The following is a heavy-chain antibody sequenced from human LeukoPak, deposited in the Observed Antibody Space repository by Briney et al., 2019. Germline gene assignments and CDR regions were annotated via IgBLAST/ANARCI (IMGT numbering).Heavy chain of an antibody. J-gene: IGHJ4*02. CDR1: GFTFSSLA. D-gene: IGHD2-2*02. V-gene: IGHV3-23*01. Sequence: GGSLRLSCAASGFTFSSLAMHWVRQAPGKGLEWVSVISGSGGTTYYADSVKGRFTTSRDNSKNTLYLQMNSLRAEDTAVYYCARVVKLYWVYFDYWGQGTLVTVSS. CDR2: ISGSGGTT. CDR3: ARVVKLYWVYFDY.